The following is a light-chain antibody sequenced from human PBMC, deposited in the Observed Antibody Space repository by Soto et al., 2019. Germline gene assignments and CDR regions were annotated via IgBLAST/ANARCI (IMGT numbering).Light chain of an antibody. Sequence: QSALTQPHSVSGSPGQSVTISCSGTSRDVGHYNFVSWYQHHPGKAPKLLIYDVTTRPSGVPDRFSGSKSGNTASLTISGLQAEDEADFYCCSYAGSYTWVFGGGTKLTVL. CDR1: SRDVGHYNF. V-gene: IGLV2-11*01. CDR2: DVT. CDR3: CSYAGSYTWV. J-gene: IGLJ3*02.